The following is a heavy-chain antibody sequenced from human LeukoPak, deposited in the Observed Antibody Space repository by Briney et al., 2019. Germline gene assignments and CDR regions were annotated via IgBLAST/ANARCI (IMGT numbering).Heavy chain of an antibody. CDR2: IYHSGST. CDR3: ARDTALVV. D-gene: IGHD2-8*02. CDR1: GYSISSGYY. V-gene: IGHV4-38-2*02. J-gene: IGHJ4*02. Sequence: PSETLSLTCTVSGYSISSGYYLGWIRQPPGKGLEWIGSIYHSGSTYYNPSLKSRVTISVDTSKNQFSLKLCSVTAADTAVYYCARDTALVVWGQGTLVTVSS.